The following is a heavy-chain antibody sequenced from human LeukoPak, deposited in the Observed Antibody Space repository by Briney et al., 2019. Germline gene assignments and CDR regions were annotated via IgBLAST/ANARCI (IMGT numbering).Heavy chain of an antibody. V-gene: IGHV3-23*01. CDR1: GFTFSRYD. Sequence: GSLRLSCAASGFTFSRYDMSWVRQAPGKGPEWVPAITDSGGSTYYADSVRGRFTISRDDSKNTLYLLMNSLRAEDTAVYYCAKEDTLTTVYFDYWGQGTPVTVSS. J-gene: IGHJ4*02. CDR2: ITDSGGST. D-gene: IGHD4-17*01. CDR3: AKEDTLTTVYFDY.